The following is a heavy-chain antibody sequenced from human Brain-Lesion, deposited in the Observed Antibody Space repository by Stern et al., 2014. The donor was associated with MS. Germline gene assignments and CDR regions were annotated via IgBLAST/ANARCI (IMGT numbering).Heavy chain of an antibody. CDR2: IKLDGSEE. V-gene: IGHV3-7*01. Sequence: EVQLVESGGGLVQPGGSLRLSCAASGFSFSSYWMSWVRQAPGEGPEWVANIKLDGSEEYYVDSVKGRFTISRDNAKNSLFLQMNNLRAGDTAVYYCARDCGVANRGGVRGYNYYSGLDVWGQGTTVSVSS. J-gene: IGHJ6*02. D-gene: IGHD2-21*01. CDR1: GFSFSSYW. CDR3: ARDCGVANRGGVRGYNYYSGLDV.